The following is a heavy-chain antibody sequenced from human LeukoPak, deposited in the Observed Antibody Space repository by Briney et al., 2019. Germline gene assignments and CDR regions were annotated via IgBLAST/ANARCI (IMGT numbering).Heavy chain of an antibody. V-gene: IGHV3-21*01. CDR3: ASGTVGASGWFDP. D-gene: IGHD1-26*01. Sequence: GGSLRLSCAASGFTFSSYWMTWVRQAPGKGLEWVSSISSSSSYIYYADSVKGRFTISRDNAKNSLYLQMNSLRAEDTAVYYCASGTVGASGWFDPWGQGTLVTVSS. J-gene: IGHJ5*02. CDR1: GFTFSSYW. CDR2: ISSSSSYI.